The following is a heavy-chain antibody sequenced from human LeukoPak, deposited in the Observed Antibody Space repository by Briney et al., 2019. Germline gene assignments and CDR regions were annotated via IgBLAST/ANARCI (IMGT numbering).Heavy chain of an antibody. J-gene: IGHJ6*03. Sequence: GESLKISCKGSGYSFTSYWIGWVRQMPGKGLEWMGIIYPGDPDTRYSPSFQGQVTISADKSISTAYLQWSSLKASDTAMYYCARISRDGYNAYYYYYMDVWGKGTTVTVSS. V-gene: IGHV5-51*01. D-gene: IGHD5-24*01. CDR2: IYPGDPDT. CDR3: ARISRDGYNAYYYYYMDV. CDR1: GYSFTSYW.